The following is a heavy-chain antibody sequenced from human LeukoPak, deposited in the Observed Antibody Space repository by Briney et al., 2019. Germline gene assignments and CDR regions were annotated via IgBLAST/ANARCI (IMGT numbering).Heavy chain of an antibody. V-gene: IGHV3-7*03. CDR1: GFYFRDHW. CDR3: VKNDGWFHLAQ. J-gene: IGHJ4*02. Sequence: GGSLRLSCAASGFYFRDHWMDWVRQAPGKGLEWVGHIKTDGSETYYLDSLKGRISISRDNTNNALNLQMNSLRVEDTAVYYCVKNDGWFHLAQWGQGTLVTVSS. CDR2: IKTDGSET. D-gene: IGHD6-19*01.